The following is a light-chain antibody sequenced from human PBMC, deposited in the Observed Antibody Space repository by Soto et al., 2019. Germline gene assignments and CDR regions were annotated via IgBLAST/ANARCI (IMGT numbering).Light chain of an antibody. Sequence: EIVLTQSPGTPSLSPGERATLSCRASQSVINNYLAWYQKKPGQAPRLLIDGASRRATGIPDRFSGTGSGTDFTLTISRLEPEDFAVFYCQQYGSSPITFGQGTRLEIK. CDR3: QQYGSSPIT. J-gene: IGKJ5*01. CDR1: QSVINNY. V-gene: IGKV3-20*01. CDR2: GAS.